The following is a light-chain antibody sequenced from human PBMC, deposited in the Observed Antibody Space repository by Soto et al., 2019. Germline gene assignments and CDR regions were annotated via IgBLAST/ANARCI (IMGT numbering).Light chain of an antibody. CDR3: AAWDDSLSGVV. J-gene: IGLJ2*01. CDR1: SSDIGVYDF. Sequence: QSALTQPPSASGSPGQSVTISCTGTSSDIGVYDFVSWYQQHPGKAPKVIIYQVNKRPSGVPDRFSGSKSGNTASLAISGLRSEDEADYYCAAWDDSLSGVVFGGGTKLTVL. CDR2: QVN. V-gene: IGLV2-8*01.